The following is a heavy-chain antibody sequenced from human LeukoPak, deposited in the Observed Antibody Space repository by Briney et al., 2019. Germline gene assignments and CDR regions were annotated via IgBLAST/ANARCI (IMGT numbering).Heavy chain of an antibody. V-gene: IGHV4-61*02. Sequence: SETLSLTCTVSGGSISSGSYYWSWIRQPAGKGLEWIGRIYTSGSTNYNPSLKSRVTISVDTSKNQFSLKLSSVTAADTAVYYCARGSIAAAGYFDYWGQGTLVTVST. D-gene: IGHD6-13*01. CDR1: GGSISSGSYY. CDR2: IYTSGST. J-gene: IGHJ4*02. CDR3: ARGSIAAAGYFDY.